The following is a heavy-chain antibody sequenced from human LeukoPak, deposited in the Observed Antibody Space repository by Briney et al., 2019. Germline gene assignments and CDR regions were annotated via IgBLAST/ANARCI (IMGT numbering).Heavy chain of an antibody. Sequence: SETLSLTCTVSGGSISSYYWSWIRQPPGKGLEWIGYIYYSGSTNYNPSLKSRVTISVDTSKNQFPLKLSSVTAADTAVYYCARVGYSYGQFDYWGQGTLVTVSS. CDR3: ARVGYSYGQFDY. J-gene: IGHJ4*02. CDR1: GGSISSYY. V-gene: IGHV4-59*01. CDR2: IYYSGST. D-gene: IGHD5-18*01.